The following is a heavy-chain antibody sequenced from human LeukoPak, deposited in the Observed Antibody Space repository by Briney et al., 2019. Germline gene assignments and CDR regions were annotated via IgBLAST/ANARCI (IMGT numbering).Heavy chain of an antibody. CDR2: IIPILGIA. Sequence: ASVKVSCKASVGTFSSYAISWVRQAPGQGLEWMGRIIPILGIANYAQKFQGRVTITADKSTSTAYMELSSLRSEDTAVYYCASLDRDCSSTSCYPPPGDYWGQGTLVTVSS. CDR1: VGTFSSYA. CDR3: ASLDRDCSSTSCYPPPGDY. J-gene: IGHJ4*02. D-gene: IGHD2-2*01. V-gene: IGHV1-69*04.